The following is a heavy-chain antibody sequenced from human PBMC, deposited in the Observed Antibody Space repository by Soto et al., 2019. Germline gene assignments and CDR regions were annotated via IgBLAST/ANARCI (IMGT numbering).Heavy chain of an antibody. J-gene: IGHJ6*02. CDR1: GFTFSDYY. CDR3: ARHSGSYYDYYYYGMDV. Sequence: PWGSLRLSCAASGFTFSDYYMSWIRQAPGKGLEWVSYISSSGSTIYYADSVKGRFTISRDNAKNSLYLQMNSLRAEDTAVYYCARHSGSYYDYYYYGMDVWGQGTTVTVSS. CDR2: ISSSGSTI. D-gene: IGHD1-26*01. V-gene: IGHV3-11*01.